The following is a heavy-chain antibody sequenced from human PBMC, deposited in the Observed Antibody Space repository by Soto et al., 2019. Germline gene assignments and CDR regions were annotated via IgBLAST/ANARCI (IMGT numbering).Heavy chain of an antibody. Sequence: GGSLRLSCEASGFAFSDYYMRWIRQVPGRGLECLSYVSSDGGFTHYADSVQGRFTISRDNTKNSLFLEMKGLRAEDTALYFCARDPMGRGVPLDYWGPGTLVTVSS. CDR3: ARDPMGRGVPLDY. CDR1: GFAFSDYY. J-gene: IGHJ4*02. CDR2: VSSDGGFT. V-gene: IGHV3-11*06. D-gene: IGHD3-10*01.